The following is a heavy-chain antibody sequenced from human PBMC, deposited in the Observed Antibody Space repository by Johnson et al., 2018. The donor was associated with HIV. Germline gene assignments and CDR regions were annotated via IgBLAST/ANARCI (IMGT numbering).Heavy chain of an antibody. V-gene: IGHV3-30*03. CDR3: ARWVMVRGREAFDI. J-gene: IGHJ3*02. Sequence: QVQLVESGGGLVQPGRSLRLSCAASGFTFSSYGMHWVRQAPGKGLEWVAVISYDGSNKYYVDSVKGRFTISRDNSKNTLYLQMNSLRAEDTAVYYCARWVMVRGREAFDIWGQGTMVTVSS. CDR1: GFTFSSYG. D-gene: IGHD3-10*01. CDR2: ISYDGSNK.